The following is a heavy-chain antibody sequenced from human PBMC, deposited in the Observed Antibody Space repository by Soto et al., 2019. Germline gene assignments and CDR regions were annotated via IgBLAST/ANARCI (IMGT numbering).Heavy chain of an antibody. CDR3: ARGNCLTSAYHYFVDN. D-gene: IGHD3-16*01. CDR2: IYYSGST. Sequence: SETLSLTCTVSGGSISSGGYYWSWIRQHPGKGLEWIGYIYYSGSTYYNPSLNSRVTISVDTSKNQFSLKLSSVTAADTAMYYCARGNCLTSAYHYFVDNCVQGTLVTVFS. CDR1: GGSISSGGYY. J-gene: IGHJ4*02. V-gene: IGHV4-31*03.